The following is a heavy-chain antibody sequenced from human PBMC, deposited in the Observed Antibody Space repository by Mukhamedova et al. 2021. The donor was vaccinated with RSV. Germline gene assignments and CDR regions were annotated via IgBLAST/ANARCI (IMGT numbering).Heavy chain of an antibody. D-gene: IGHD5-18*01. V-gene: IGHV4-61*03. J-gene: IGHJ5*02. CDR3: ARSYDSSWYWMDP. Sequence: YNPSLESRVIISLDSSKNHFSLKLNSVTAADTAVYYCARSYDSSWYWMDPWGQGTLVTVSS.